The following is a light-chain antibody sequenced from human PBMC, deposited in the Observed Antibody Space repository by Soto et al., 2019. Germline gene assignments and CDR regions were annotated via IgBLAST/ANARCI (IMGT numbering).Light chain of an antibody. CDR2: GAS. CDR1: ERLSSVY. CDR3: HQYGGSPRIT. V-gene: IGKV3-20*01. Sequence: EIVLTQSPGTLSLSPGERATLSCRASERLSSVYLAWYQQRPGQPPRLLIYGASIRATGIPDRFSGSGSGTDSTLIINRLEPEDVAIYYCHQYGGSPRITFGQGTRLEIK. J-gene: IGKJ5*01.